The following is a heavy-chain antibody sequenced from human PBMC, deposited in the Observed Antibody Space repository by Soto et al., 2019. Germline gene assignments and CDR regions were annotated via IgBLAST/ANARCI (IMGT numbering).Heavy chain of an antibody. V-gene: IGHV3-72*01. CDR2: TRNKANSYTT. J-gene: IGHJ3*02. D-gene: IGHD2-15*01. CDR1: GFTFSDHY. CDR3: ARGGSCSGGICNTPDLFEI. Sequence: EVQLVESGGGLVQPGGSLRLSCVASGFTFSDHYMDWVRQAPGKGLEWVGRTRNKANSYTTEYAASVKGRFTISRDDPKKAPYLQMNSLKTEDTAMYYCARGGSCSGGICNTPDLFEIWGQGTMVTVSS.